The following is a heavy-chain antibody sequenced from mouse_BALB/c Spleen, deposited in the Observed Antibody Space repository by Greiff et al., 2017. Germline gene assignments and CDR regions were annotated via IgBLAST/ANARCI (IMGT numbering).Heavy chain of an antibody. Sequence: QVQLKESGAELARPGASVKLSCKASGYTFTSYWMQWVKQRPGQGLEWIGAIYPGDGDTRYTQKFKGKATLTADKSSSTAYMQLSSLASEDSAVYYCARFDGYYLFAYWGQGTLVTVSA. CDR1: GYTFTSYW. D-gene: IGHD2-3*01. CDR2: IYPGDGDT. V-gene: IGHV1-87*01. CDR3: ARFDGYYLFAY. J-gene: IGHJ3*01.